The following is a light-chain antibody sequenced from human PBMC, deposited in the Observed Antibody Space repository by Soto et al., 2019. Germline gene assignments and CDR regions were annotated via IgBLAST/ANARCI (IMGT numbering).Light chain of an antibody. V-gene: IGLV1-44*01. CDR1: SSNIGSNT. CDR2: SNN. Sequence: QSVLTQPPSASGTPGQRVTISCSGSSSNIGSNTVNWYQHLPGTAPKFLIYSNNQRPSGVPDRFSGSKSGTSASLAISGLQSEDEADYYCAAWDDSLDVYVFGTGTKLTVL. CDR3: AAWDDSLDVYV. J-gene: IGLJ1*01.